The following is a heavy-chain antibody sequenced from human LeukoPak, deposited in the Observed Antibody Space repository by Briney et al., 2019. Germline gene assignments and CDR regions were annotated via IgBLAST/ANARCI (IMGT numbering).Heavy chain of an antibody. CDR2: ISYDGSNK. J-gene: IGHJ4*02. V-gene: IGHV3-30*18. Sequence: GGSLRLSCAASGFTFSSYGMHWVRRAPGKGLEWVAVISYDGSNKYYADSVKGRFTISRDNSKNTLYLQMNSLRAEDTAVYYCAKPQGLDYGDYLYYFDYWGQGTLVTVSS. CDR1: GFTFSSYG. CDR3: AKPQGLDYGDYLYYFDY. D-gene: IGHD4-17*01.